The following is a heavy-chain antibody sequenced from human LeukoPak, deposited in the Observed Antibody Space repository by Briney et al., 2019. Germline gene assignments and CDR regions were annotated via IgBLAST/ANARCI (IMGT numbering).Heavy chain of an antibody. CDR3: ARQRSGGVISSGYFDY. CDR2: IYYSGST. CDR1: GGSISSYY. D-gene: IGHD3-16*01. V-gene: IGHV4-59*01. Sequence: SETLSLTCTVSGGSISSYYWSWIRQPPGKGLEWIGYIYYSGSTDYNPSLKSRVTISIDTSKNQFSLKLSSVTAADTAVYYCARQRSGGVISSGYFDYWGQGTLVTVSS. J-gene: IGHJ4*02.